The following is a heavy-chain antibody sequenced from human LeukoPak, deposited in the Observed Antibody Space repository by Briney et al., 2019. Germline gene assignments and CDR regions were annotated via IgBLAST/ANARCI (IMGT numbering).Heavy chain of an antibody. V-gene: IGHV3-48*03. CDR3: ARDGSFTSGSFFDS. Sequence: GGSLRLSCSASGFTFSSYEMNWVRQGPGKGPEWVSYISSSGDTVFYGYSLNGRFTISRDNAKNSLYLQINNLRAEDTSVYYCARDGSFTSGSFFDSWGQGTLVTVSS. D-gene: IGHD1-26*01. CDR1: GFTFSSYE. CDR2: ISSSGDTV. J-gene: IGHJ4*02.